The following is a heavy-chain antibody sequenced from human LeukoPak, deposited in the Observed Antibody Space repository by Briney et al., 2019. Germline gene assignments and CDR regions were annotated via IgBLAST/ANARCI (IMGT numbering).Heavy chain of an antibody. Sequence: SETLSLTCAVYGGSFRGYYWSWIRQPPGKGLEWIGEINHSGSTNYNPSLKSRVTISVDTSKNQFSLKLSSVTAADTAVYYCARKTRDYGDKLLDYWGQGTLVTVSS. D-gene: IGHD4-17*01. CDR3: ARKTRDYGDKLLDY. CDR2: INHSGST. V-gene: IGHV4-34*01. J-gene: IGHJ4*02. CDR1: GGSFRGYY.